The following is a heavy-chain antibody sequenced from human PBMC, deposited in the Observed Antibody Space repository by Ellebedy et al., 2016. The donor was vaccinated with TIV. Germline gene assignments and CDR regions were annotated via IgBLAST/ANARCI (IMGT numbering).Heavy chain of an antibody. CDR3: ATTSPIYTSNWYTHSYYGMDV. CDR2: MNTYNGNT. J-gene: IGHJ6*02. D-gene: IGHD6-13*01. V-gene: IGHV1-18*01. CDR1: GYTFTSYG. Sequence: AASVKVSCKASGYTFTSYGLSWVRQPPGQGLEWMGWMNTYNGNTKYAQNVQGRLTMTADSSTHTAPMALRSLRSEDTAVYYCATTSPIYTSNWYTHSYYGMDVWGQGTTVTVSS.